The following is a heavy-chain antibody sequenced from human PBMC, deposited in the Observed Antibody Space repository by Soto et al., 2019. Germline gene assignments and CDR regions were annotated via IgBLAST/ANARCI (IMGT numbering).Heavy chain of an antibody. V-gene: IGHV3-30*18. Sequence: GGSLRLSCAASGFTFSSYGMHWVRQAPGKGLEWVAVISYDGSNKYYADSVKGRFTISRDNSKNTLYLQMNSLRAEDTAVYYCAKDNNGYYYYYGMDVWGQGTTVTVSS. CDR3: AKDNNGYYYYYGMDV. J-gene: IGHJ6*02. D-gene: IGHD2-8*01. CDR2: ISYDGSNK. CDR1: GFTFSSYG.